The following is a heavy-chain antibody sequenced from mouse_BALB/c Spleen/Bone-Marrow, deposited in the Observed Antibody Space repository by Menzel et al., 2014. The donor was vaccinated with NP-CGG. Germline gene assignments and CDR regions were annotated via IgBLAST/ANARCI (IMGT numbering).Heavy chain of an antibody. CDR2: IRNRANGYTT. V-gene: IGHV7-3*02. D-gene: IGHD2-1*01. CDR3: ARVTGYAYGNFAMDY. Sequence: EVQVVESGGGLVQPGGSLRLSCEASGFTSIDYYMTWVRQPPGKALEWLGFIRNRANGYTTEYSASVKGRFTISRDISQSIFYLQMNNLRAEDSATYYCARVTGYAYGNFAMDYWGQGTSVTVSS. J-gene: IGHJ4*01. CDR1: GFTSIDYY.